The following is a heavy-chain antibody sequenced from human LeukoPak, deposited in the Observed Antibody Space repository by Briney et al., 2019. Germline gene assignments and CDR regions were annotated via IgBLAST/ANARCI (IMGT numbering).Heavy chain of an antibody. J-gene: IGHJ4*02. CDR3: AKDGPYSGSYYREFYFDY. D-gene: IGHD1-26*01. Sequence: PGGSLRLSCAASGFTFSSYGMHWVRQAPGKGLEWVAFIRYDGSNKYYADSVKGRFTISRDNSKNTLYLQMNSLRAEDTAVYYCAKDGPYSGSYYREFYFDYWGQGTLVTVSS. V-gene: IGHV3-30*02. CDR2: IRYDGSNK. CDR1: GFTFSSYG.